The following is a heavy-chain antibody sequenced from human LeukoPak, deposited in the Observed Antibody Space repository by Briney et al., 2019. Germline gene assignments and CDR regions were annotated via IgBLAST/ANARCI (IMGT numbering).Heavy chain of an antibody. CDR2: INPNSGGT. CDR3: ARDGHSSGPASIDY. J-gene: IGHJ4*02. V-gene: IGHV1-2*02. CDR1: GYTFTGYY. Sequence: ASVKVSCKASGYTFTGYYMHWVRQAPGQGLEWMGWINPNSGGTNYAQKFQGRVTMTRDTSISTAYMELSRLRSDDTAVYYCARDGHSSGPASIDYWGQGTLVTVSS. D-gene: IGHD6-19*01.